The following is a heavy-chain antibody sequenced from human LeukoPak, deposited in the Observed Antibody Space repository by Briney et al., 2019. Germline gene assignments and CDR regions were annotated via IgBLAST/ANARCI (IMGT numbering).Heavy chain of an antibody. CDR3: ARGGQWRGAFDI. D-gene: IGHD6-19*01. J-gene: IGHJ3*02. Sequence: EASVKVSCKASGYTFTSYDINWVRQAIGQGLEWMGWMNPNSGNTGYAQKFQGRVTMTRNTSISTAYMELSSLRSEDTAVYYCARGGQWRGAFDIWGQGTMVTVSS. CDR1: GYTFTSYD. CDR2: MNPNSGNT. V-gene: IGHV1-8*01.